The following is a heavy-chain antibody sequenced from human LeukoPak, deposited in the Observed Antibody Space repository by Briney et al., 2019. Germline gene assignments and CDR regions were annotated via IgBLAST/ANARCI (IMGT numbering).Heavy chain of an antibody. Sequence: GRSLRLSCAASGFTFDDYAMHWVRQAPGKGLEWVSGISWNSGSIGYADSVKGRFTISRDNAKNSLYLQMNSLRAEDTAVYYCARDERGLLWFGELFWYTFDIWGQGTMVTVSS. CDR1: GFTFDDYA. CDR2: ISWNSGSI. V-gene: IGHV3-9*01. CDR3: ARDERGLLWFGELFWYTFDI. D-gene: IGHD3-10*01. J-gene: IGHJ3*02.